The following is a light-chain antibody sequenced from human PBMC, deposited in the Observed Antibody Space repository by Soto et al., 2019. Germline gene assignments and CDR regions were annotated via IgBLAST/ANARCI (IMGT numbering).Light chain of an antibody. J-gene: IGKJ1*01. CDR1: QSVSSY. V-gene: IGKV3-20*01. CDR2: VAS. CDR3: QRYGTSPWT. Sequence: VMPQSPATLSLSPGERATLSCRASQSVSSYLAWYQQKPGQAPRFLIYVASTRATGIPARFSASGSGTDFTLSISSVEPEDFAVYNCQRYGTSPWTSGQGTNVDI.